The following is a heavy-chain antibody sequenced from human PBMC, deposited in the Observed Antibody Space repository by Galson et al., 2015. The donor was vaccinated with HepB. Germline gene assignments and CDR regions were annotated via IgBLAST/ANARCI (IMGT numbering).Heavy chain of an antibody. CDR1: GYTLTELS. CDR3: ATVRKSSDYGSGSYPLPEDY. Sequence: SVKVSCKVSGYTLTELSMHWVRQAPGKGLEWMGGFDPEDGETIYAQKFQGRVTMTEDTSTDTAYMELSSLRSEDTAVYYCATVRKSSDYGSGSYPLPEDYCGQGTLVTVSS. CDR2: FDPEDGET. V-gene: IGHV1-24*01. D-gene: IGHD3-10*01. J-gene: IGHJ4*02.